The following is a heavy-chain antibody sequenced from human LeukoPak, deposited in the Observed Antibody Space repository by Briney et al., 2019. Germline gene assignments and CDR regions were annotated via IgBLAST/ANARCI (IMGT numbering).Heavy chain of an antibody. D-gene: IGHD6-19*01. CDR1: GVSISSYY. J-gene: IGHJ4*02. CDR3: TRGGGWYPSDS. CDR2: IYSSGST. Sequence: PSETLSLTCAVSGVSISSYYWSWIRQPPGKGLEWIGYIYSSGSTNYNPSLKSRLTISIDTSINQFSLKLSSVTAADTAVYYCTRGGGWYPSDSWGQGTLVTVSS. V-gene: IGHV4-59*01.